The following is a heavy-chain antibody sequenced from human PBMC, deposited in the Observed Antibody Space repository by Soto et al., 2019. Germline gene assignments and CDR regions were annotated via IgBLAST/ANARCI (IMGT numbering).Heavy chain of an antibody. D-gene: IGHD5-18*01. J-gene: IGHJ6*02. V-gene: IGHV4-31*03. Sequence: SETLSLTCTVSGGSIRSGGYYWSWVRQSPRRGLEWIGNIYYSGSTHYNPSLKSRLTISVDTSKNQFSLNLSSVTAADTAVYYCARDRLMATAGTARHYFGLDVWGQGTTVTVSS. CDR1: GGSIRSGGYY. CDR3: ARDRLMATAGTARHYFGLDV. CDR2: IYYSGST.